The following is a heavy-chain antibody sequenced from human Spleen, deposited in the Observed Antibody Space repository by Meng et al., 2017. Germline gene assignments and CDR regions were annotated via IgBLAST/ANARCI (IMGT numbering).Heavy chain of an antibody. CDR2: ISTTGSTL. D-gene: IGHD2-15*01. V-gene: IGHV3-48*03. Sequence: GESLKISCAASGFTFRSYEMNWVRQAPGKGLEWLSYISTTGSTLFYADSVRGRLTISRDNAKSTLLLQRNSLRAEDTAVYYCVRDGKSCSGGFCHPYWGQGSLVTVSS. J-gene: IGHJ4*02. CDR3: VRDGKSCSGGFCHPY. CDR1: GFTFRSYE.